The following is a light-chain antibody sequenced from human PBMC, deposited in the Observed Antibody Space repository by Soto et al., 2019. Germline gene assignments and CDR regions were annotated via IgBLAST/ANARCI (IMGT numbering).Light chain of an antibody. V-gene: IGKV3-20*01. J-gene: IGKJ1*01. CDR3: QHYGSSPET. Sequence: IVLTHSPATMSLSPGERATLSCRASQSVSSYLAWYQQKPGQAPRLLIYDASNRATGIPARFSGSGSGTDFTLTISRLEPEDFAVYYCQHYGSSPETFGQGTKVDIK. CDR2: DAS. CDR1: QSVSSY.